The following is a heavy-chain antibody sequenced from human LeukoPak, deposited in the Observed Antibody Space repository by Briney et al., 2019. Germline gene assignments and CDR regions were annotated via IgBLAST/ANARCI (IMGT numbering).Heavy chain of an antibody. CDR2: ISYDGSNK. J-gene: IGHJ6*02. CDR3: ARGGVAAGYYYGMDV. Sequence: GGSLRLSCAASGFTFSSYAMHWVRQAPGKGLEWVAVISYDGSNKYYADSVKGRFTISRDNSKNTLYLQMNSLRAEDTAVYYCARGGVAAGYYYGMDVWGQGTTVTVSS. D-gene: IGHD6-13*01. CDR1: GFTFSSYA. V-gene: IGHV3-30*04.